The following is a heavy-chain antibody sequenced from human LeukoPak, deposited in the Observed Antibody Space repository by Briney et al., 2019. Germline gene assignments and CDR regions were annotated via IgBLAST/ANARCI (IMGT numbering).Heavy chain of an antibody. Sequence: SETLSLTCTVSGYSISSGYYWSWIRQPPGKGLEWVGYIYHSGSTYYNPSLKSRVTISVDRSKNQFSLKLSSVTAADTAVYYCARDSGLGIGYDAFDIWGQGTMVTVSS. D-gene: IGHD7-27*01. CDR2: IYHSGST. V-gene: IGHV4-38-2*02. CDR1: GYSISSGYY. CDR3: ARDSGLGIGYDAFDI. J-gene: IGHJ3*02.